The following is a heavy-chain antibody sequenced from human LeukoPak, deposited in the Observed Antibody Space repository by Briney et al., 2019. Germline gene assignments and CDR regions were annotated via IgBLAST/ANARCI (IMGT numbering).Heavy chain of an antibody. D-gene: IGHD6-19*01. J-gene: IGHJ4*02. V-gene: IGHV3-11*01. CDR1: GFTFSDYY. CDR3: ARQIAVSGLFDL. CDR2: ISLSGSTT. Sequence: GGSLRLSCAASGFTFSDYYMSWIRQAPGRGLEWISYISLSGSTTHYADSVKGRFTISRDNARNSLCLHMNSVRAEDTAVYYCARQIAVSGLFDLWGQGALVTVSS.